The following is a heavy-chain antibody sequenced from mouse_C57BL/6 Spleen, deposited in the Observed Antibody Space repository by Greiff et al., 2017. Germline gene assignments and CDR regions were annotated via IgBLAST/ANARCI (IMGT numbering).Heavy chain of an antibody. D-gene: IGHD2-3*01. CDR2: INPGSGGT. J-gene: IGHJ4*01. CDR1: GYAFTNYL. V-gene: IGHV1-54*01. Sequence: VQLQQSGAELVRPGTSVKVSCKASGYAFTNYLIEWVKQRPGQGLEWIGVINPGSGGTNYNEKFKGKATLTADKSSSTAYMQLSSLTSEDSAVYFCAREDGSMDYWGQGTSVTVSS. CDR3: AREDGSMDY.